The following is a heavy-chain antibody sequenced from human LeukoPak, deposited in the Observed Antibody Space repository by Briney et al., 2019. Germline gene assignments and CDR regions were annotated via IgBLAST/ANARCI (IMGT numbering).Heavy chain of an antibody. Sequence: PGGSLTLSCAASGFTFSDSAIHWFRQASGKGLEWVGRIKTKTDSYATAYAASVKGRFTISRDDSKNTAYLQINSLKTEDTAVYYCTRLIAVAANYGMDVWGQGTTVTVSS. CDR1: GFTFSDSA. CDR3: TRLIAVAANYGMDV. D-gene: IGHD6-19*01. J-gene: IGHJ6*02. CDR2: IKTKTDSYAT. V-gene: IGHV3-73*01.